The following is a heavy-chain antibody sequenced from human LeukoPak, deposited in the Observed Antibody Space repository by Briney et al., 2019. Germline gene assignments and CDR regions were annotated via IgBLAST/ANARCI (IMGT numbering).Heavy chain of an antibody. CDR1: GGSISSSSYY. J-gene: IGHJ4*02. CDR2: IYYSGST. CDR3: ARGRSQKDY. Sequence: SETLSLTCTVSGGSISSSSYYWGWIRQPPGKGLEWIGSIYYSGSTYYNPSLKSRVTISVDTSKNQFSLKLSSVTAADTAVYYCARGRSQKDYWGQGTLVTVSS. V-gene: IGHV4-39*01.